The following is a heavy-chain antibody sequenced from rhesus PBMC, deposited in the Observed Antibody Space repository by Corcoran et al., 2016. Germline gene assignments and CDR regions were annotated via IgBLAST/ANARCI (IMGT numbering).Heavy chain of an antibody. CDR3: ARRPSYYYSGSFDGLDS. D-gene: IGHD3-16*01. Sequence: QVQLQESGPGLVKPSETLSLTCAVSGGSISGYYWNWIRQPPGKGLEWFGYIGGSSGGTAYTPSLKRRVTISTATSKNQFSLKRSSVTAADTAVYYCARRPSYYYSGSFDGLDSWGQGVVVTVSS. CDR1: GGSISGYY. V-gene: IGHV4-165*02. CDR2: IGGSSGGT. J-gene: IGHJ6*01.